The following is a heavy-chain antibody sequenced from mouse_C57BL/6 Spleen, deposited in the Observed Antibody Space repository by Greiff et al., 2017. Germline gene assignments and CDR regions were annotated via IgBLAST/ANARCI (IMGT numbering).Heavy chain of an antibody. CDR3: ARTFYDYGPFAY. Sequence: QVQLKQSGPGLVQPSQSLSITCTVSGFSLTSYGVHWVRQSPGKGLGWLGVIWSGGSTDYNAAFISRLSISKDNSKSQVFFKMNSLQADDTAIYYCARTFYDYGPFAYWGQGTLVTVSA. CDR2: IWSGGST. J-gene: IGHJ3*01. V-gene: IGHV2-2*01. CDR1: GFSLTSYG. D-gene: IGHD2-4*01.